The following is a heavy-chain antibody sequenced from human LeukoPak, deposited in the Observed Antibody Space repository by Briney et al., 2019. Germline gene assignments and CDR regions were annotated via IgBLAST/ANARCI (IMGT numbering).Heavy chain of an antibody. CDR1: GFTFSSYA. D-gene: IGHD2-15*01. CDR3: ARDKSCSGGSCYYFDY. CDR2: ISYDGSSK. Sequence: GRSLRLSCAASGFTFSSYAMHWVRQAPGKGLEWVAVISYDGSSKYYADSVKGRFTISRDNSKNTLYLQMNSLRAEDTAVYYCARDKSCSGGSCYYFDYWGQGTLVTVSS. V-gene: IGHV3-30-3*01. J-gene: IGHJ4*02.